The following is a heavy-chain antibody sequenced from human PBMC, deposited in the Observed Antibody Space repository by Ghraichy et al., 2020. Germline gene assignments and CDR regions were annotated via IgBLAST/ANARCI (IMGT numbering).Heavy chain of an antibody. D-gene: IGHD3-10*01. CDR3: ARDLRVIAPSGSYHNWFDP. CDR2: TYYRSKWYN. V-gene: IGHV6-1*01. J-gene: IGHJ5*02. Sequence: SETLSLTCAISGDSVSSNSAAWNWIRQSPSRGLEWLGRTYYRSKWYNDYAVSVKSRITINPDTSKNQFSLQLNSVTPEDTAVYYCARDLRVIAPSGSYHNWFDPWGQGTLVTVSS. CDR1: GDSVSSNSAA.